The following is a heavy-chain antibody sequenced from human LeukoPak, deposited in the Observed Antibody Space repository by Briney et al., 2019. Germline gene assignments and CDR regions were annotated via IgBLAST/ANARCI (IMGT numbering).Heavy chain of an antibody. Sequence: PSGTLSLTCTVSGGSISSYYWSWIRQPPGKGLEWIGYIYYSGSTNYNPSLKSRVTISVDTSKNQFSLKLSSVTAADTAVYYCARSKNYYDSSGYYHFDYWGQGTLVTVSS. CDR2: IYYSGST. CDR3: ARSKNYYDSSGYYHFDY. D-gene: IGHD3-22*01. J-gene: IGHJ4*02. CDR1: GGSISSYY. V-gene: IGHV4-59*01.